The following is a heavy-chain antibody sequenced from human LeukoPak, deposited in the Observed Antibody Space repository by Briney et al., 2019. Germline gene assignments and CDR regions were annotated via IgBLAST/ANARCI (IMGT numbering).Heavy chain of an antibody. CDR2: MNPNSGNT. CDR1: GYTFTSYD. D-gene: IGHD6-13*01. V-gene: IGHV1-8*01. Sequence: ASVKVSCKASGYTFTSYDISWVRQATGQGLEWMGWMNPNSGNTGYAQKFQGRVTMTRNTSISTAYMELSSLRSEDTAVYYCARGEKIAAAGTDWFDPWGQGTLVTVSS. CDR3: ARGEKIAAAGTDWFDP. J-gene: IGHJ5*02.